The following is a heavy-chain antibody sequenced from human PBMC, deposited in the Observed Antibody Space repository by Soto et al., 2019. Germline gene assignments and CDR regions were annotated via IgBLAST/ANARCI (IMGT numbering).Heavy chain of an antibody. V-gene: IGHV3-48*01. CDR3: ARLGKLITWVFDY. CDR1: GFTFSSYS. CDR2: ISSSSSTI. Sequence: GGSLRLSCAASGFTFSSYSMNWVRQAPGKGLEWVSYISSSSSTIYYADSVKGRFTISRDNAKNSLYLQMNSLRAEDTAVYYCARLGKLITWVFDYWGQGTLVTVSS. J-gene: IGHJ4*02. D-gene: IGHD3-16*01.